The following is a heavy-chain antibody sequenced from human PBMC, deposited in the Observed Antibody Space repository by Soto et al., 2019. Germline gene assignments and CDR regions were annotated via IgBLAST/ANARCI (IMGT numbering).Heavy chain of an antibody. CDR1: GFTFNNYA. V-gene: IGHV3-23*01. D-gene: IGHD3-10*01. CDR2: ISGGGDTT. Sequence: EVQLLESGGGLVQPGGSLRLSCAASGFTFNNYAMTWVRQAPGKGLEWVSAISGGGDTTSYADSVKGRFTVSRDGSKNTSYLQMSSLRAEDTALYYCAKGRGGSGSLTPRVDFWGQGTLVTASS. J-gene: IGHJ4*02. CDR3: AKGRGGSGSLTPRVDF.